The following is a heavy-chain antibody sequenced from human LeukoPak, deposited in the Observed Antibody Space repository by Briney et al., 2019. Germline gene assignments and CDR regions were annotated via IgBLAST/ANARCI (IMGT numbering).Heavy chain of an antibody. CDR1: GFIFSSYG. J-gene: IGHJ6*02. CDR3: ARDPERGFDV. Sequence: GESLKISCAASGFIFSSYGMHWVRQAPGKGLEWVAVIRFDGSNQYYADSVKGRFTVSRDNSKNILYLQMNSLRAEDTAVYYCARDPERGFDVWGQGTTVTVSS. CDR2: IRFDGSNQ. V-gene: IGHV3-33*01.